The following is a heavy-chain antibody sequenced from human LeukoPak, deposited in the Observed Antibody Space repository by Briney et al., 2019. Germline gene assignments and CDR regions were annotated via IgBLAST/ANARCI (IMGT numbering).Heavy chain of an antibody. J-gene: IGHJ4*02. CDR3: ARGSDIAARQD. V-gene: IGHV4-38-2*02. D-gene: IGHD6-13*01. Sequence: SETLSLTCTVSGYSISSGYYWGWIRQPPGKGLEWIGSIYHSGSTYYNPSLKSRVTISVDTSKNQFSLKLSSVTAADTAVYYCARGSDIAARQDWGQGTLVTVSS. CDR2: IYHSGST. CDR1: GYSISSGYY.